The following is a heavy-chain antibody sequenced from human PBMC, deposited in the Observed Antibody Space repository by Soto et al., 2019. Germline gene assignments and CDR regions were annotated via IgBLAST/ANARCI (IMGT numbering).Heavy chain of an antibody. CDR2: GGST. J-gene: IGHJ5*02. Sequence: GGSTYYAVSVKGRFTISRDNSKNTLSLQMNSLRVEDTAIYYCAKAEGYDILTGYRNRFDPWGQGTLVTVSS. CDR3: AKAEGYDILTGYRNRFDP. V-gene: IGHV3-23*01. D-gene: IGHD3-9*01.